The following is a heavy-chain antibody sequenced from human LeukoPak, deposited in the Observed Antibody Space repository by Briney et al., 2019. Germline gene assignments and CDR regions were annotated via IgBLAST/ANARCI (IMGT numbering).Heavy chain of an antibody. CDR2: MNPNSGNT. D-gene: IGHD3-3*01. CDR1: GYTFTSYD. Sequence: ASVKVSCKASGYTFTSYDINWVRQATGQGLEWMGWMNPNSGNTGYAQKFQGRVTMTRNTSISTAYMELSSLRSEDTAVYYCARGHGITIFGVVITYYFDYWGQGTLVTVSS. V-gene: IGHV1-8*01. CDR3: ARGHGITIFGVVITYYFDY. J-gene: IGHJ4*02.